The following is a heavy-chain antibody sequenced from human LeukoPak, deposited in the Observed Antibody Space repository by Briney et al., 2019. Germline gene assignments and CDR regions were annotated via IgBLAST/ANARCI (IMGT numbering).Heavy chain of an antibody. Sequence: SETLSLTCAVSGASVSTSDWWSWVRQPPGKGLEWLGEIFHSGSTNYNPSLKSLATISVDKSLNQFSLRLNSVTAADTAVYYFKGRFGYCGGGGYFDLWGQGALVHVSS. V-gene: IGHV4-4*02. J-gene: IGHJ4*02. CDR3: KGRFGYCGGGGYFDL. CDR1: GASVSTSDW. D-gene: IGHD2-21*01. CDR2: IFHSGST.